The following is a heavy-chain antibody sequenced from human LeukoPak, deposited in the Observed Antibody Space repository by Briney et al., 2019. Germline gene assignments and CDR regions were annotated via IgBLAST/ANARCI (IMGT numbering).Heavy chain of an antibody. J-gene: IGHJ5*02. CDR2: ISAYNGNT. CDR3: ASVNCSGGSCYSIWFDP. V-gene: IGHV1-18*01. Sequence: ASVKVSCKASGYTFTSYGISWVRQAPGQGLEWMGWISAYNGNTNYAQKLQGRVTMTTDTSTSTAYMELSSLRSEDTAVYYCASVNCSGGSCYSIWFDPWGQGTLVTVSS. CDR1: GYTFTSYG. D-gene: IGHD2-15*01.